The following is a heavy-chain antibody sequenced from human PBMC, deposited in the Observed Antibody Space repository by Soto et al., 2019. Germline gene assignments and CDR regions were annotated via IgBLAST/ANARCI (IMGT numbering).Heavy chain of an antibody. J-gene: IGHJ4*02. V-gene: IGHV3-74*01. CDR3: ARAPPSPTVTTSFDY. CDR1: GFTFSNYW. Sequence: LRLSCVGSGFTFSNYWMHWVRQAPGKGLEWVSRVKSDGSSTSYADSVKGRFTISRDNAKNTLYLQMNSLRADDTAVYYCARAPPSPTVTTSFDYWGQGTLVTVSS. CDR2: VKSDGSST. D-gene: IGHD4-17*01.